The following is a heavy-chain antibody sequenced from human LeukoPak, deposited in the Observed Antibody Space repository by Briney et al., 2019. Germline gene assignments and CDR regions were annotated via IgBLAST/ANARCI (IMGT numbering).Heavy chain of an antibody. CDR2: IYLSGST. D-gene: IGHD1-1*01. Sequence: SQTLSLTCAVSGGSISSGGYYWSWIRQPPGRGLEWIGYIYLSGSTYYNPSLKSRVTMSVDRSKNQFSLKLSSVTAADTAVYYCASGGSETGSYYYYYMDVCGKGTTVTVSS. J-gene: IGHJ6*03. V-gene: IGHV4-30-2*01. CDR1: GGSISSGGYY. CDR3: ASGGSETGSYYYYYMDV.